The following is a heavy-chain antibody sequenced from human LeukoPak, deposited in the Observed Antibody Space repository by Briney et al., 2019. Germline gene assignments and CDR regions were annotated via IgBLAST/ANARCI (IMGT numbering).Heavy chain of an antibody. CDR3: ARDFRLSLDY. CDR1: GFTVSSNC. V-gene: IGHV3-66*01. CDR2: IYSGGST. D-gene: IGHD4/OR15-4a*01. J-gene: IGHJ4*02. Sequence: GGSLRLSCAASGFTVSSNCMSWVRQAPGKGLEWVSVIYSGGSTYYADSVKGRFTISRGNSKNTLYLQMNSLRAEDTAVYYCARDFRLSLDYWGQGTLVTVSS.